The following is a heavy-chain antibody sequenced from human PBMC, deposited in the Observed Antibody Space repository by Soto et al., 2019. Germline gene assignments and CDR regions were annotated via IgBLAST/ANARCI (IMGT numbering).Heavy chain of an antibody. Sequence: EVQLVESGGGLIQPGGSLKLSCAASGFTVSSNYMSWVRQAPGKGLEWVSVIYSGGSTYYADCVKGRFTIARDNFKNTLYLQMNSLRAQDTAVYYCARGGVHRYSTMDVWGRGANDTVAS. CDR1: GFTVSSNY. CDR2: IYSGGST. D-gene: IGHD3-16*01. V-gene: IGHV3-53*01. J-gene: IGHJ6*02. CDR3: ARGGVHRYSTMDV.